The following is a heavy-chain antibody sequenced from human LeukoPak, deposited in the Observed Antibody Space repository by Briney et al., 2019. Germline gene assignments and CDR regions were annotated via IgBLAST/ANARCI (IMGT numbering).Heavy chain of an antibody. CDR1: GGSISSYY. CDR3: ARGEIRHAFDI. D-gene: IGHD3-10*01. CDR2: IYATGST. V-gene: IGHV4-4*09. J-gene: IGHJ3*02. Sequence: SETLSLTCTVSGGSISSYYWSWIRQPPGKGLEWIGYIYATGSTNYNPSLKSRVTISVDTSKNQFSLNLGSVTAADTAVYYCARGEIRHAFDIWGQGTMVTVSS.